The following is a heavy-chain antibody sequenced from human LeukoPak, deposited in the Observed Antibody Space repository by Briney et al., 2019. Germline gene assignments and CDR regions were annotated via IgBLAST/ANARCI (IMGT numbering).Heavy chain of an antibody. CDR2: INHSGST. J-gene: IGHJ4*02. V-gene: IGHV4-34*01. CDR3: ARLPYCSGGSCYFDY. D-gene: IGHD2-15*01. CDR1: GGSVSGYY. Sequence: KPPETLSLTCAVYGGSVSGYYWRWIRQPPGKGLEWIGEINHSGSTNYNPSLKSRVTMSVDTSKHQFSLKLSSVTAADTAVYYCARLPYCSGGSCYFDYWGQGTLVTVSS.